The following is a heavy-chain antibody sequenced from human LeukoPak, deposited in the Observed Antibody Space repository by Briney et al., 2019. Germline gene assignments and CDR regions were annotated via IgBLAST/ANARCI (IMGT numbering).Heavy chain of an antibody. CDR1: GGSISSYY. Sequence: SETLSLTCTVSGGSISSYYWSWIRQPAGKVLEWIGRIYSSGSTNYNPSLKGRITMSVDTSKNQFSLKLTSVTAADTAVYFCARDSAAAPYYFDYWGQGTLVTVSS. CDR3: ARDSAAAPYYFDY. CDR2: IYSSGST. D-gene: IGHD2-2*01. V-gene: IGHV4-4*07. J-gene: IGHJ4*02.